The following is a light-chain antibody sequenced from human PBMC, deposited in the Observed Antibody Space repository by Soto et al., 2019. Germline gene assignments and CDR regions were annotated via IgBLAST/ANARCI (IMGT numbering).Light chain of an antibody. CDR1: QGISSA. CDR2: DAS. CDR3: QQFGGYPVFT. J-gene: IGKJ3*01. V-gene: IGKV1-13*02. Sequence: AIQLTQSPSSLSASVGDRVTITCRASQGISSALAWYQQKPGKAPKLLIYDASSLESGVPSRFSGSGSGTDFTLTISSLQPEDFASYYCQQFGGYPVFTFGPGTKAEIK.